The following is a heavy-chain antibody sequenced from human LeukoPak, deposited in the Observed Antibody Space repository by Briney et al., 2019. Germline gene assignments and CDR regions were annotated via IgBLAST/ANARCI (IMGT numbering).Heavy chain of an antibody. CDR3: ARVYDSYMAGWGELLREFDY. J-gene: IGHJ4*02. D-gene: IGHD1-26*01. V-gene: IGHV1-2*02. Sequence: GASVKVSCKASGYTFTGYYMHWVRQAPGQGLEWMGWINPNSGGTNYAQKFQGRVTMTRDTSISTAYMELSRLRSDDTAVYYCARVYDSYMAGWGELLREFDYWGQGTLVTVSS. CDR2: INPNSGGT. CDR1: GYTFTGYY.